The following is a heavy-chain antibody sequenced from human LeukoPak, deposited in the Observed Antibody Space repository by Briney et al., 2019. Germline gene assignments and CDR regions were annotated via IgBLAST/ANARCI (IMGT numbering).Heavy chain of an antibody. CDR3: AREPPRLSLDY. Sequence: PGGSLRLSCAASGFTFSSYWMHWVRQAPGKGLVWVSRINSDGSSTSYADSVKGRFTISRDNAKSTLYLQMNSLRAEDTAVYYCAREPPRLSLDYWGQGTLVTVSS. V-gene: IGHV3-74*01. CDR2: INSDGSST. J-gene: IGHJ4*02. CDR1: GFTFSSYW. D-gene: IGHD2-21*02.